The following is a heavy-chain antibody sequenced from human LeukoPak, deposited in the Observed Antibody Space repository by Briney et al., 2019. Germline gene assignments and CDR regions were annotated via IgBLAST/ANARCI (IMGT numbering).Heavy chain of an antibody. Sequence: AGGSLRLSCAASGFTFSSYWMSWVRQAPGKGLEWVANIKQDGSEKYYVDSVKGRFTISRDNAKNSLYLQMNSLRAEDTAVYYCARGPFIAGATGGAFVDYWGQGTLVTVSS. V-gene: IGHV3-7*01. CDR3: ARGPFIAGATGGAFVDY. D-gene: IGHD1-26*01. J-gene: IGHJ4*02. CDR1: GFTFSSYW. CDR2: IKQDGSEK.